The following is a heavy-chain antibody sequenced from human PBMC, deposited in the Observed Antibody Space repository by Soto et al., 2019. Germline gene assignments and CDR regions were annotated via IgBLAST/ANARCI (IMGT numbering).Heavy chain of an antibody. CDR1: GYTFTDYY. J-gene: IGHJ6*02. Sequence: VSVKVSCKASGYTFTDYYMHWVRQAPGQGLEWMGWINPNSGGTNYAQKFQGWVTMTRDTSISTAYMELSRLRSDDTAVYYCARFSLGIEYCGGDCSSVSRYGMDVWGQGTTVTVSS. CDR3: ARFSLGIEYCGGDCSSVSRYGMDV. CDR2: INPNSGGT. D-gene: IGHD2-21*02. V-gene: IGHV1-2*04.